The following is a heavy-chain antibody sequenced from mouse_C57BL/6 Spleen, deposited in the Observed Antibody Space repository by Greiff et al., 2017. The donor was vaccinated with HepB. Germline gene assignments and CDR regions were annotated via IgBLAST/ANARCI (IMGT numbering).Heavy chain of an antibody. CDR1: GFTFSDYY. Sequence: EVQRVESEGGLVQPGSSMKLSCTASGFTFSDYYMAWVRQVPEKGLEWVANINYDGSSTYYLDSLKSRFIISRDNAKNILYLQMSSLKSEDTATYYCARENYYGSSYDYAMDYWGQGTSVTVSS. J-gene: IGHJ4*01. D-gene: IGHD1-1*01. CDR2: INYDGSST. CDR3: ARENYYGSSYDYAMDY. V-gene: IGHV5-16*01.